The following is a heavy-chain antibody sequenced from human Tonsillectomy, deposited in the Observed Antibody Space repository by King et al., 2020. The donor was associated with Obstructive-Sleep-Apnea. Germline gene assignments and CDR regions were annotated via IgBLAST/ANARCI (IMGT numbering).Heavy chain of an antibody. J-gene: IGHJ4*01. D-gene: IGHD2-15*01. V-gene: IGHV3-30*02. CDR2: IRYDGSNK. CDR1: GFTFSSYG. CDR3: AKDPLGGYCSGGSCYPSFYFDY. Sequence: VQLVESGGGVVQPGRSLRLSCAASGFTFSSYGMHWVRQAPGKGLEWVAFIRYDGSNKYYADSVKGRFTISRDNSKNTLYLQMNSLRAEDTAVYYCAKDPLGGYCSGGSCYPSFYFDYWGHGTLVTVSS.